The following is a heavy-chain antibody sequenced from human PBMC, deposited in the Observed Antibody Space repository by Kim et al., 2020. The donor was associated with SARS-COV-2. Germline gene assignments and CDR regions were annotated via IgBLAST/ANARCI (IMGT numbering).Heavy chain of an antibody. CDR3: TTLTTVGVDF. D-gene: IGHD4-4*01. CDR2: TT. J-gene: IGHJ4*02. V-gene: IGHV3-15*05. Sequence: TTDYAAPVQGRFTSSRDDSANTLYLQMNSLKTEDTAVYYCTTLTTVGVDFWGQGTLVTVSS.